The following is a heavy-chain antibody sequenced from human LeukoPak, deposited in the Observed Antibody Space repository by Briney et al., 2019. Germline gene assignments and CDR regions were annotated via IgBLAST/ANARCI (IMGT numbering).Heavy chain of an antibody. D-gene: IGHD6-19*01. CDR3: ARAVAGTATYYYYYGMDV. CDR2: IIPILGIA. Sequence: ASVKVSCKASGGTFSSYAISWVRQAPGQGLEWMGRIIPILGIANYAQKFQGRVTITADKSTSTAYMELSSLRSEDTAVYYCARAVAGTATYYYYYGMDVWGQGTTVTVSS. CDR1: GGTFSSYA. J-gene: IGHJ6*02. V-gene: IGHV1-69*04.